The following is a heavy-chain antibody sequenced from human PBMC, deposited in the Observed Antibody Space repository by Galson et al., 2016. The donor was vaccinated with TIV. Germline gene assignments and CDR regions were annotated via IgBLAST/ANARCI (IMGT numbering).Heavy chain of an antibody. D-gene: IGHD1-26*01. Sequence: SLRLSCAASGFIFSPWWMHWVRQAPGKGPEWVSRINSDGDRTTYTDSVKGRFTMSRDNARDTVYLQMNSLRAEDTAMYYCVRDRGGRAVEAKCDAFDIWGQGTMVTVAS. J-gene: IGHJ3*02. CDR2: INSDGDRT. CDR1: GFIFSPWW. CDR3: VRDRGGRAVEAKCDAFDI. V-gene: IGHV3-74*03.